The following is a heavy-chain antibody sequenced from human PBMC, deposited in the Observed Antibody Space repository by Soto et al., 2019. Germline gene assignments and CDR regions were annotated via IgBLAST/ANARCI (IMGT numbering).Heavy chain of an antibody. CDR3: AKDLYSDFWSGYLVD. CDR2: ISWNSGSI. V-gene: IGHV3-9*01. CDR1: GFTFDDYA. D-gene: IGHD3-3*01. Sequence: EVQLVESGGGLVQPGRSLRLSCAASGFTFDDYAMNWVRQAPGKGLEWVSGISWNSGSIGYADSVKGGFTISRDNAKNSLYLPMNSLRAEDTALYYCAKDLYSDFWSGYLVDWGQGTLVTVSS. J-gene: IGHJ4*02.